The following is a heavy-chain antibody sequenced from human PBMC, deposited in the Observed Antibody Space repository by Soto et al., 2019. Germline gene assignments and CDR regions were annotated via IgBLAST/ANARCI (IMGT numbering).Heavy chain of an antibody. CDR2: IYYSGTT. V-gene: IGHV4-59*01. CDR3: ASVKDWNDFDY. CDR1: GGSISSYY. J-gene: IGHJ4*01. Sequence: SETLSLTCTVSGGSISSYYWSWVRQPPGKGLEWIGYIYYSGTTNYNPSLERPVTLSLDTSENPFSVRLSSVTAADTAVYYCASVKDWNDFDYWGHGTLVTVSS. D-gene: IGHD1-1*01.